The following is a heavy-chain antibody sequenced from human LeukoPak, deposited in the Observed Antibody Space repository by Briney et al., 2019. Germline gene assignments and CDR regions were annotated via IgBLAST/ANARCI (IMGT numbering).Heavy chain of an antibody. D-gene: IGHD2-2*01. J-gene: IGHJ5*02. V-gene: IGHV3-7*01. CDR1: GFTFNTFW. CDR2: INPDGSEK. Sequence: GGSLRLSCAGSGFTFNTFWMNWVRQAPGKGLEWVANINPDGSEKYLVDSVKGRFSISRDNANNLLYLQMSGLRAEDTAVYYCARDGSPQLAHNWFDPWGQGTLVTVSS. CDR3: ARDGSPQLAHNWFDP.